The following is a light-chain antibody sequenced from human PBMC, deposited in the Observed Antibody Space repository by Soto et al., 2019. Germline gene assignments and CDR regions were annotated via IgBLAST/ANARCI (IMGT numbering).Light chain of an antibody. CDR3: QQRSNWPLT. CDR1: QSVSRY. Sequence: EIVLTQSPATLSLSRGERATLSCRASQSVSRYLAWYQQKPGQAPRLLIYDASNRATGIPARFSGSGSGTDFTLTISSLEAEDFAVYYCQQRSNWPLTFGGGTKVEIK. J-gene: IGKJ4*01. V-gene: IGKV3-11*01. CDR2: DAS.